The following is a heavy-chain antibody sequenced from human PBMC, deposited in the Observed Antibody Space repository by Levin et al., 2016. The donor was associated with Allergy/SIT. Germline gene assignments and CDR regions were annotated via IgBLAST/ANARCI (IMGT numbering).Heavy chain of an antibody. Sequence: GESLKISCAASGFTFSSYGMHWVRQAPGKGLEWVAFIRYDGSNKYYADSVKGRFTISRDNSKNTLYLQMNSLRAEDTAVYYCAKDRYYDILTVEWGQGTLVTVSS. D-gene: IGHD3-9*01. CDR1: GFTFSSYG. J-gene: IGHJ4*02. V-gene: IGHV3-30*02. CDR3: AKDRYYDILTVE. CDR2: IRYDGSNK.